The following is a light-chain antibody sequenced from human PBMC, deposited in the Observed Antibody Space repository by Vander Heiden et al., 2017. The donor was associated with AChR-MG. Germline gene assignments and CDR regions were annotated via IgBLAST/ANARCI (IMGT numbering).Light chain of an antibody. V-gene: IGKV1-5*03. CDR2: KAS. Sequence: DIQMTQSPSTLSASVGDRVTITCRSSQSISSWLAWYQQKPGKAPKLLIYKASSLESGVPSRFSGSESGKEFTLTISSLQPDDFATYYCQQYNSYSGTFGPGTKVDIK. CDR1: QSISSW. CDR3: QQYNSYSGT. J-gene: IGKJ3*01.